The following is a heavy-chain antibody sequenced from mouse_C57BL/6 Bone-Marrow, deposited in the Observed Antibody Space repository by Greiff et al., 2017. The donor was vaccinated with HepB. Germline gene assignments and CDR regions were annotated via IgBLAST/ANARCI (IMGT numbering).Heavy chain of an antibody. Sequence: EVQLQESGPGLVKPSQSLSLTCSVTGYSITSGYYWNWIRQFPGNKLEWMGYISYDGSNNYNPSLKNRISITRDTYKNQFFLKLNSVTTEDTATYYCARRGNDYPFAYWGQGTLVTVSA. CDR1: GYSITSGYY. V-gene: IGHV3-6*01. D-gene: IGHD2-4*01. J-gene: IGHJ3*01. CDR3: ARRGNDYPFAY. CDR2: ISYDGSN.